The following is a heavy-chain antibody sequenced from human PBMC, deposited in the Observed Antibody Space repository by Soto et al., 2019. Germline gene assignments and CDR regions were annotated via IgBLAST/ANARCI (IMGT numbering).Heavy chain of an antibody. D-gene: IGHD2-21*02. CDR3: ARDVVTSRGLDI. CDR2: IYYSGST. V-gene: IGHV4-61*01. J-gene: IGHJ3*02. CDR1: GGSVSSGSYY. Sequence: SETLSLTCTVSGGSVSSGSYYWSWIRQPPGKGLEWIGYIYYSGSTNYIPSLKGQVTISVDTSKNQFSLKLSSVTAADTAVYYCARDVVTSRGLDIWGQGTMVTVSS.